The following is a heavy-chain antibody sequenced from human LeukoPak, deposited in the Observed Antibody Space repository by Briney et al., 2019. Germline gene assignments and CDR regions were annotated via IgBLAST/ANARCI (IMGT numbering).Heavy chain of an antibody. Sequence: KPSETLSLTCTVSGGSISSYYWSWIRQPPGKGLEWSGYIYYSGSTNYNPSLKSRVTISVDTSKNQFSLKLSSVTAADTAVYYCARVSSGSILFDYWGQGTLVTVSS. D-gene: IGHD1-26*01. V-gene: IGHV4-59*01. CDR1: GGSISSYY. J-gene: IGHJ4*02. CDR2: IYYSGST. CDR3: ARVSSGSILFDY.